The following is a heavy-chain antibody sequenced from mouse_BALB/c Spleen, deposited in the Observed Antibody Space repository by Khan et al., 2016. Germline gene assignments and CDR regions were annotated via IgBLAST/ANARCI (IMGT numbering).Heavy chain of an antibody. J-gene: IGHJ3*02. CDR1: GYTFTNYG. V-gene: IGHV9-3*02. D-gene: IGHD1-1*01. CDR2: INTNTGEP. CDR3: GEDYYGSNCLGY. Sequence: QIELVQSGPELKKPGETVKISCKASGYTFTNYGMNWVKQAPGKGLKWMGWINTNTGEPTYAEEFKGRFAFSLETSASTASLQINNLKNEDTATYSCGEDYYGSNCLGYWGQGTLVTVSA.